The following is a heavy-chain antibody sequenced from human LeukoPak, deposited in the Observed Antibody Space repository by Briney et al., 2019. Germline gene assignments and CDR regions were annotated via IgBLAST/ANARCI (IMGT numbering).Heavy chain of an antibody. J-gene: IGHJ4*02. Sequence: GGSLRLSCAASGFIFTTYWMHWVRQAPGKGLVWVARINIDGSSTYYADSVKGRFTISRDNAKNTVYLQMNSLRAEDTAVYHCTRDLVGAISDFWGQGILVTVSS. V-gene: IGHV3-74*01. CDR3: TRDLVGAISDF. CDR1: GFIFTTYW. CDR2: INIDGSST. D-gene: IGHD1-26*01.